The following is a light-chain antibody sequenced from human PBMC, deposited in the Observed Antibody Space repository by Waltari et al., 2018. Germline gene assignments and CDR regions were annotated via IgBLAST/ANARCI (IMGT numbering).Light chain of an antibody. CDR2: DAS. CDR3: QHYVSLPVT. J-gene: IGKJ1*01. V-gene: IGKV3-20*01. Sequence: EIVLTQSPGTLSLSPGERATLSCRASQSFTRSLAWYQHKPGQAPRLLIYDASTRAAGIADRFSGSGSGTDFSLTISRLEPEDFAVYYCQHYVSLPVTFGQGTKVEIK. CDR1: QSFTRS.